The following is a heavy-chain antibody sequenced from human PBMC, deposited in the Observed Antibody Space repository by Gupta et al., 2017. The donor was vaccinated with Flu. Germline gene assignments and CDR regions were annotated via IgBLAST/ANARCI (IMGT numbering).Heavy chain of an antibody. V-gene: IGHV1-69*01. J-gene: IGHJ4*02. CDR3: ARDKRDGHNLFY. Sequence: YGITWVRQAPGQGLEWMGEIIPSSGTTNYEQKFQDRVTITADESTGTAYMEVSSLRSDDTAVYYCARDKRDGHNLFYWGQGTLVTVSS. CDR2: IIPSSGTT. D-gene: IGHD1-1*01. CDR1: YG.